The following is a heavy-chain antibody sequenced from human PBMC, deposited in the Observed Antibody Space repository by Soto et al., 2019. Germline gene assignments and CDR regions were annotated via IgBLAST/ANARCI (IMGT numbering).Heavy chain of an antibody. J-gene: IGHJ5*02. CDR1: GGTISSSSHC. D-gene: IGHD3-3*01. CDR2: ISYSGST. V-gene: IGHV4-39*01. CDR3: ASRYYDFWSGYSGWFDP. Sequence: SETLSLTCTVSGGTISSSSHCLGWLRQPPGEGLEWIGSISYSGSTYHNPSLKSRVTISVDTSKNQFSLKLSSVTAADTAVYYCASRYYDFWSGYSGWFDPWGQGTLVTVSS.